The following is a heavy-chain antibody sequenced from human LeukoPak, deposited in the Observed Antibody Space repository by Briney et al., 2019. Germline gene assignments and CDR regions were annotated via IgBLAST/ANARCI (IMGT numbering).Heavy chain of an antibody. Sequence: PGGSLRLSCAASGFTFSSYAMSWVRQAPGKGLEWVSAISGSGGSTYYADSVKGRFTISRDNSKNTLYLQMNSLRAEDTAVYYCAKERIVLGYCSRTSCSRSVYFDYWGQGTLVTVSS. CDR3: AKERIVLGYCSRTSCSRSVYFDY. CDR1: GFTFSSYA. V-gene: IGHV3-23*01. J-gene: IGHJ4*02. D-gene: IGHD2-2*01. CDR2: ISGSGGST.